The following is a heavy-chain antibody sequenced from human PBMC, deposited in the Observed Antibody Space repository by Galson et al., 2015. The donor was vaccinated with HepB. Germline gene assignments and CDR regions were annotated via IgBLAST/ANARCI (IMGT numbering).Heavy chain of an antibody. V-gene: IGHV1-3*01. CDR3: ARVAAYGSGRWGTVDI. J-gene: IGHJ3*02. Sequence: SVKVSCKASGYTFTSYAMHWVRQAPGQRLEWMGWINAGNGNTKYSQKFQGRVTITRDTSASTAYMELSSLRSEDTAVYYCARVAAYGSGRWGTVDIWGQGTMVTVSS. CDR2: INAGNGNT. D-gene: IGHD3-10*01. CDR1: GYTFTSYA.